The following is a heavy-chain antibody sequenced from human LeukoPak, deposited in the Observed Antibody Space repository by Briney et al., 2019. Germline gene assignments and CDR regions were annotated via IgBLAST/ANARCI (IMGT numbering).Heavy chain of an antibody. J-gene: IGHJ3*02. D-gene: IGHD6-13*01. CDR2: IYYSGST. CDR3: ARLATGYRHAFDI. CDR1: GYSISSGYY. V-gene: IGHV4-61*01. Sequence: SETLSLTCTVSGYSISSGYYWGWIRQPPGKGLEWIGYIYYSGSTNYNPSLKSRVTISVDTSKNQFSLKLSSVTAADTAVYYCARLATGYRHAFDIWGQGTMVTVSS.